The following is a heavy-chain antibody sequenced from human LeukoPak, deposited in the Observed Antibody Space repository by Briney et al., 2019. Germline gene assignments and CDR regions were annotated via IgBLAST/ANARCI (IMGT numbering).Heavy chain of an antibody. V-gene: IGHV1-69*04. CDR1: GGTFSTYA. J-gene: IGHJ4*02. CDR2: IVPILGIE. Sequence: ASVKVSCKASGGTFSTYAISWVRQAPGQGLEWMGRIVPILGIENYAQKFQGRVTITADTSTSTAYMELSSLRSEDTAVYYCATLYCSGGSGGSCYEDYWGQGTLVTVSS. D-gene: IGHD2-15*01. CDR3: ATLYCSGGSGGSCYEDY.